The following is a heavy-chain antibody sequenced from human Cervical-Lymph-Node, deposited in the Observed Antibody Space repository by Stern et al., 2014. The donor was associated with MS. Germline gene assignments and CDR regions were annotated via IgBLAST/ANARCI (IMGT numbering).Heavy chain of an antibody. CDR1: GFTFSSYS. Sequence: EVHLVESGGGLVKPGGSLRLSCAASGFTFSSYSMNWVRQAPGKGLEWVSSISSSSSYIYYADSVKGRFTISRDNAKNSLYLQMNSRRAEDTAVYYCAGEGIAAEDAFDIWGQGTMVTVSS. CDR3: AGEGIAAEDAFDI. J-gene: IGHJ3*02. D-gene: IGHD6-13*01. CDR2: ISSSSSYI. V-gene: IGHV3-21*01.